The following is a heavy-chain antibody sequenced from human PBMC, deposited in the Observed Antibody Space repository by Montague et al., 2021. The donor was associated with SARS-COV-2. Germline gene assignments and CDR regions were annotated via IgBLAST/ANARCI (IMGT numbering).Heavy chain of an antibody. J-gene: IGHJ3*02. V-gene: IGHV4-34*01. CDR3: ARVPDYYDSSGYYFDAFDI. CDR1: GGSFSGSY. CDR2: INQSGSI. Sequence: SETLSLTCAVYGGSFSGSYWSWIRQPPGKGLEWIGEINQSGSINYNPSLKSRVTISVDTSKNQFSLKLSSVTAADTAVYYCARVPDYYDSSGYYFDAFDISDTGTLVSVS. D-gene: IGHD3-22*01.